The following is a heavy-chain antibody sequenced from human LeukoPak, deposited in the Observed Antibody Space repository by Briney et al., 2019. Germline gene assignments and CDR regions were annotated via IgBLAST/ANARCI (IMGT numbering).Heavy chain of an antibody. CDR2: IYYSGST. D-gene: IGHD3/OR15-3a*01. CDR1: GYSITSGYY. CDR3: ARQTGSGLFILP. V-gene: IGHV4-38-2*02. J-gene: IGHJ4*02. Sequence: SETLSLTCTVSGYSITSGYYWGWIRQPPGKGLEWIGSIYYSGSTYYNPSLKSRVTISVDTSKNQFSLRLTSVTAADTAVYYCARQTGSGLFILPGGQGTLVTVSS.